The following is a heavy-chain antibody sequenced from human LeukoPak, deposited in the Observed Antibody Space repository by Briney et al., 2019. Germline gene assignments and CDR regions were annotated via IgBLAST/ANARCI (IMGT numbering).Heavy chain of an antibody. CDR1: GGTFSSYA. D-gene: IGHD3-10*01. CDR2: IIPIFGTA. J-gene: IGHJ4*02. V-gene: IGHV1-69*13. Sequence: SVKVSCKASGGTFSSYAISWVRQAPGQGLEWMGGIIPIFGTANYAQKFEGRVTITANESTSTAYMELSSLSSEDTAVYYCARALYGSGSPGLRFDYWGQGTLVTVSS. CDR3: ARALYGSGSPGLRFDY.